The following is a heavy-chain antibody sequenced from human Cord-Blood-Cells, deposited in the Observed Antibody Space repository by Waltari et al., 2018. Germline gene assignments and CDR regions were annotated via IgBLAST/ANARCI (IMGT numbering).Heavy chain of an antibody. V-gene: IGHV1-69*04. D-gene: IGHD7-27*01. J-gene: IGHJ4*02. CDR3: ARPNWGGFDY. CDR2: IIPILGIA. Sequence: QVQLVQSGAEVKKPGSSVKVSCKASGGTFSSYAISWVRQAPGQGLEWMGGIIPILGIANDAQKVRGRVTITAEAATSTAYMELSSLRSEDTAVYYCARPNWGGFDYWGQGTLVTVSS. CDR1: GGTFSSYA.